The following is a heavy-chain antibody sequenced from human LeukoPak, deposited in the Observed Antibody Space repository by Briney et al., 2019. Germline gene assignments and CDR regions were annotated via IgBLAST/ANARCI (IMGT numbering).Heavy chain of an antibody. CDR3: AKVSGGGLYYDGMDV. CDR2: ISGSGGTT. Sequence: GALSLSCAASGFPFNNYAMNWVRQAPGKGLEWVSVISGSGGTTYYADSVKGRFTISRDSSKNTLYLQMNSLRAEDTAVYYCAKVSGGGLYYDGMDVWGQGTTVTVSS. V-gene: IGHV3-23*01. D-gene: IGHD1-14*01. J-gene: IGHJ6*02. CDR1: GFPFNNYA.